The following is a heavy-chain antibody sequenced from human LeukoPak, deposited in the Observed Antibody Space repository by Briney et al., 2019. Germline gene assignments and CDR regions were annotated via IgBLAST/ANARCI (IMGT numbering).Heavy chain of an antibody. D-gene: IGHD2-21*02. CDR1: GGTFSSYA. Sequence: SVKVSCKASGGTFSSYAISWVRQAPGQGLEWMGEIIPIFGTANYAQKFQGRVTITADKSTSTAYMELSSLRSKDTAVYYCAREGIHCGGDCYSDYWGQGTLVTVSS. CDR2: IIPIFGTA. J-gene: IGHJ4*02. V-gene: IGHV1-69*06. CDR3: AREGIHCGGDCYSDY.